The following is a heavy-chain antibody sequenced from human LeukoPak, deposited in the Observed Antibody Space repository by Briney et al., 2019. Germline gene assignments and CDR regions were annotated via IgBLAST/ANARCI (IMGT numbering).Heavy chain of an antibody. V-gene: IGHV4-59*05. CDR2: IYYSGST. CDR1: GFTFSSYSMN. CDR3: ARHRQGGIYSSSWYGFDY. J-gene: IGHJ4*02. D-gene: IGHD6-13*01. Sequence: GSLRLSCAASGFTFSSYSMNWVRQAPGKGLEWIGSIYYSGSTYYNPSLKSRVTISVDTSKNQFSLKLSSVTAADTAVYYCARHRQGGIYSSSWYGFDYWGQGTLVTVSS.